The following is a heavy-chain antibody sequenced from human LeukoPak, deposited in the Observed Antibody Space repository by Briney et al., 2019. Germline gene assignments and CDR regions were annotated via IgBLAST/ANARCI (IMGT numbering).Heavy chain of an antibody. CDR3: ANPYQCSSSSCVLDALDI. CDR1: GFTFRSYG. V-gene: IGHV3-30*02. Sequence: GGSLRLSCVASGFTFRSYGMHWVRQAPGKGLEWVAFTWYDGSNKYYAESVKGRFTISRDNSKNTLYLQMNSLRAEDTAVYYCANPYQCSSSSCVLDALDIWGQGTMVTVSS. CDR2: TWYDGSNK. J-gene: IGHJ3*02. D-gene: IGHD2-2*01.